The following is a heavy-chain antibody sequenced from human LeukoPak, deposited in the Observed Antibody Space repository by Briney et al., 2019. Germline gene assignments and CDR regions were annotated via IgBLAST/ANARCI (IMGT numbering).Heavy chain of an antibody. Sequence: PSETLSLTCNVSGGFTSSHYWSWIRQPPGKGLEWIGYVSYSGGTDYNPSLKSRVTISIDTSKKQFSLKLSSMTAADTAVYYCARSLLYSGYDWGQGTLVAVSS. CDR3: ARSLLYSGYD. CDR2: VSYSGGT. CDR1: GGFTSSHY. D-gene: IGHD5-12*01. V-gene: IGHV4-59*11. J-gene: IGHJ4*02.